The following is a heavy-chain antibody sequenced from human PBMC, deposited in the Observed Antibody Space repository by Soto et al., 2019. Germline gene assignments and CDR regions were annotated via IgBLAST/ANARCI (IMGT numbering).Heavy chain of an antibody. Sequence: ASVKVSCKASGYTFTSYGINWVRQAPGQGLEWMGWISAYNGNTNYAQKLQGRVTMTTDTSTGTAYMELRSLRSDDTAVYYCARSEALDGSGWYTNYYGMDVWGQGTTVTISS. D-gene: IGHD6-19*01. CDR3: ARSEALDGSGWYTNYYGMDV. J-gene: IGHJ6*02. CDR1: GYTFTSYG. CDR2: ISAYNGNT. V-gene: IGHV1-18*01.